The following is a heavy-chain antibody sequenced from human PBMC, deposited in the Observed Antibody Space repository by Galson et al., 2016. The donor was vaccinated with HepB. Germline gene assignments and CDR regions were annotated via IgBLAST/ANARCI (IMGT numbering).Heavy chain of an antibody. J-gene: IGHJ4*02. Sequence: ETLSLTCTVSGGPISSPRHFWGWIRQPPGKGPEWIGTIYYRGSTFYNPSLRGRVTIGIDMSANQFSLTLTSVTAADTALYFCVRLDSDDHLSKGYFDSWGQGTLVTVSS. V-gene: IGHV4-39*01. CDR1: GGPISSPRHF. CDR2: IYYRGST. CDR3: VRLDSDDHLSKGYFDS. D-gene: IGHD1-1*01.